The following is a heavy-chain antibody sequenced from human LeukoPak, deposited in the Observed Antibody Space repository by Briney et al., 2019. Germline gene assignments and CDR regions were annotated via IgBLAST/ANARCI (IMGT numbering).Heavy chain of an antibody. J-gene: IGHJ4*02. CDR1: GGSISSYY. Sequence: SETLSLTCTVSGGSISSYYWSWIRQPPGRGLEWIGYVYYTGSTNYNPSLKSRVTISVDTSKNHFSLELSSVTAADTAVYYCARGSQRITVFGVVTDYWGQGTLVTVSS. V-gene: IGHV4-59*01. D-gene: IGHD3-3*01. CDR3: ARGSQRITVFGVVTDY. CDR2: VYYTGST.